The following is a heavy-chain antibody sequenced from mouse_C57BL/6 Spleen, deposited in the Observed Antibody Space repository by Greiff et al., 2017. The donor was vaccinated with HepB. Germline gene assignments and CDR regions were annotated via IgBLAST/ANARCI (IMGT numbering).Heavy chain of an antibody. Sequence: EVKLQESGGGLVKPGGSLKLSCAASGFTFSSYAMSWVRQTPEKRLEWVATISDGGSYTYYPDNVKGRFTISRDNAKNNLYLQMSHLKSEDTAMYYCARDGDGGYDWFAYWGQGTLVTVSA. J-gene: IGHJ3*01. CDR2: ISDGGSYT. D-gene: IGHD2-2*01. CDR1: GFTFSSYA. V-gene: IGHV5-4*01. CDR3: ARDGDGGYDWFAY.